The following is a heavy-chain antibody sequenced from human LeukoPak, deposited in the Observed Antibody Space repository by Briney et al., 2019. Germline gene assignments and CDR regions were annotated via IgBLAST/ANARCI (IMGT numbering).Heavy chain of an antibody. CDR1: VDSLCGGDYY. J-gene: IGHJ5*02. CDR2: MYFSVRT. CDR3: ARPYYYDSRIDP. D-gene: IGHD3-22*01. Sequence: PSQTLSLSCIISVDSLCGGDYYWRWIRQPPGKGLEWIAYMYFSVRTYYNPSRTSRVPMSADTSKNQLSFKLSSVTAAERACFYCARPYYYDSRIDPWGQGILVTVSS. V-gene: IGHV4-30-4*01.